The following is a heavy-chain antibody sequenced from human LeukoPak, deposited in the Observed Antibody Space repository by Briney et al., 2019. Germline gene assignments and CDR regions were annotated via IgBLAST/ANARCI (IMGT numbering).Heavy chain of an antibody. Sequence: GGSLRLSCVASGFSFSTYGMHWVRQAPGKGLEWVAVISSDGSNKYYADSVKGRLTISRDDSKNTLYLQVNSLRADDTAVYYCAKTRPLDSSSWSHGDYWGQGTLVTVSS. CDR3: AKTRPLDSSSWSHGDY. CDR1: GFSFSTYG. V-gene: IGHV3-30*18. D-gene: IGHD6-13*01. CDR2: ISSDGSNK. J-gene: IGHJ4*02.